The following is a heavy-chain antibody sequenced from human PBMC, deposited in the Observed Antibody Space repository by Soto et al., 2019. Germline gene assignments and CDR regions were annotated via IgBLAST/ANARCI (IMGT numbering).Heavy chain of an antibody. CDR3: AGSIFGVVPYYMDV. D-gene: IGHD3-3*01. Sequence: SVKVSCKASGFTFTTSAMQWVRQARGQRLEWIGWIVVGSGNTNYAQKFQERVTITRDMSTSTAYMELSSLRSEDTAVYYCAGSIFGVVPYYMDVWGKGTTVTVSS. CDR2: IVVGSGNT. V-gene: IGHV1-58*02. J-gene: IGHJ6*03. CDR1: GFTFTTSA.